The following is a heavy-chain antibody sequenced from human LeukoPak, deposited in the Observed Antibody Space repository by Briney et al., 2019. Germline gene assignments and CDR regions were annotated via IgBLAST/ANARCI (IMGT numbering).Heavy chain of an antibody. J-gene: IGHJ4*02. V-gene: IGHV3-48*02. CDR3: ARKSSTVKNGNYFDY. CDR2: ISSSSSTI. Sequence: PGGSLRLSCAASGFXFSSYSMNWVRQAPGEGLEWLSYISSSSSTIYYADSVKGRFTISRDNAKNSLYLQMNSLRDEDTAVYYCARKSSTVKNGNYFDYWGQGTLVTVSS. CDR1: GFXFSSYS. D-gene: IGHD4-17*01.